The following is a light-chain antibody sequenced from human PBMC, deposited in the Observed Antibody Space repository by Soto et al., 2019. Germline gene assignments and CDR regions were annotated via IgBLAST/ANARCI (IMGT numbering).Light chain of an antibody. CDR3: QQYQTWR. V-gene: IGKV1-5*03. J-gene: IGKJ1*01. Sequence: DIQMTQSPLTLSASVGDRVTITCRASQTICRWLAWYQQKQGKAPKLLIYRASSLESGVPSRFSGSGSATKFTLTTSSQQSDDSATYYCQQYQTWRFGQGTKVEIK. CDR1: QTICRW. CDR2: RAS.